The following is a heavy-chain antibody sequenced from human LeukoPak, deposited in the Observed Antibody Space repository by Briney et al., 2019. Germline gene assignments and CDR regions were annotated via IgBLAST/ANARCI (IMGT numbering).Heavy chain of an antibody. CDR2: ISAYNGDT. Sequence: ASVKVSCKASGYTFTHHGITWVRQAPGQGLEWMGWISAYNGDTIYAQKLQGRVTMTTDTSTSTAYMELRSLRSDDTAVYYCARGDYYDSSGYGSYWGQGTLVTVSS. CDR1: GYTFTHHG. J-gene: IGHJ4*02. V-gene: IGHV1-18*01. D-gene: IGHD3-22*01. CDR3: ARGDYYDSSGYGSY.